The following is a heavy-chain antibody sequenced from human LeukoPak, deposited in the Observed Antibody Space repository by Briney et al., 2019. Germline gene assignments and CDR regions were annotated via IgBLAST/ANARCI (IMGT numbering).Heavy chain of an antibody. Sequence: GGSLRLSCAASGFTFSSYWMSWVRQAPGKGLEWVANIKQDGSEKYYVDSVKGRFTISRDNAKNSLYPQMNSLRAEDTAVYYCARAVQERYDFWSGHYYYYYMDVWGKGTTVTVSS. J-gene: IGHJ6*03. D-gene: IGHD3-3*01. V-gene: IGHV3-7*01. CDR2: IKQDGSEK. CDR3: ARAVQERYDFWSGHYYYYYMDV. CDR1: GFTFSSYW.